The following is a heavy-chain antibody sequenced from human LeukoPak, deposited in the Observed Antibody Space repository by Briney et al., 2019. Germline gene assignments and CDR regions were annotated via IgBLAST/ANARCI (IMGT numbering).Heavy chain of an antibody. CDR2: INPNSGGT. Sequence: ASVKVSCKASGYTFTSYDINWVRQATGQGLEWMGWINPNSGGTNYAQKFQGRVTMTRDTSISTAYMELSRLRSDDTAVYYCAREAFLSYDSSGYSTPAWFDPWGQGTLVTVSS. J-gene: IGHJ5*02. D-gene: IGHD3-22*01. CDR1: GYTFTSYD. CDR3: AREAFLSYDSSGYSTPAWFDP. V-gene: IGHV1-2*02.